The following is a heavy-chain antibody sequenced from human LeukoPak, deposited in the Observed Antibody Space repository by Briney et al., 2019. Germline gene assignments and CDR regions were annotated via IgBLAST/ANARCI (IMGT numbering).Heavy chain of an antibody. D-gene: IGHD2-2*01. J-gene: IGHJ4*02. Sequence: GGSLRLSCAASGFTFSSYSMYWVRQAPGKGLEWVSSISSSSSYIYYADSVKGRFTISRDNAKNSLYLQMNSLRAEDTAVYYCARERDCSSTSCYGHTEAFDYWGQGTLVTVSS. CDR2: ISSSSSYI. V-gene: IGHV3-21*01. CDR1: GFTFSSYS. CDR3: ARERDCSSTSCYGHTEAFDY.